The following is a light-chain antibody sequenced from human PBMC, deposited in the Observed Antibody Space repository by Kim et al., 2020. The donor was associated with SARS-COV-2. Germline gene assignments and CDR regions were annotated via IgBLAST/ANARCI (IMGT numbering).Light chain of an antibody. V-gene: IGLV5-45*02. CDR2: YKSDSDK. J-gene: IGLJ3*02. Sequence: QPVLTQPSSLSASPGASASLTCTLRSGINVGTYNMYWYQQKPGSPPQYLLRYKSDSDKQQGSGVPSRFSGSKDVSANAGILLISGLQSEDEADYYCMIWHNNAWVLGGGTQLTVL. CDR3: MIWHNNAWV. CDR1: SGINVGTYN.